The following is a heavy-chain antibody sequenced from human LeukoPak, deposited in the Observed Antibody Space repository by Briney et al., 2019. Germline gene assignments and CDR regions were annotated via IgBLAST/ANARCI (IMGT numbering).Heavy chain of an antibody. CDR2: KYDGSYT. V-gene: IGHV3-74*01. CDR1: GFSLSDHW. D-gene: IGHD2-2*01. J-gene: IGHJ4*02. CDR3: ARDSSSVPEY. Sequence: TGGSLRLSCAASGFSLSDHWMYWVRQGPGKGLVWLSRKYDGSYTSYADSVKGRFTVSRDNAKNTLYLQMNSLRAEDTAVYYCARDSSSVPEYWGQGTPVTVSS.